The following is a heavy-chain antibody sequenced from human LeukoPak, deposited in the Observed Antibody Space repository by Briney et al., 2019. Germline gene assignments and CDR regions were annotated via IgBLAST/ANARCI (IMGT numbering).Heavy chain of an antibody. CDR1: GYTFTGYY. V-gene: IGHV1-2*02. J-gene: IGHJ6*03. Sequence: ASVKVSCKASGYTFTGYYMYWVRQAPGQGLEWMGWINPNSGGTNYAQKFQGRVTMTRDTSISTAYMELSRPRSDDTAVYYCARDRGPGLITIPGYYYYYMDVWGKGTTVTVSS. D-gene: IGHD3-3*01. CDR2: INPNSGGT. CDR3: ARDRGPGLITIPGYYYYYMDV.